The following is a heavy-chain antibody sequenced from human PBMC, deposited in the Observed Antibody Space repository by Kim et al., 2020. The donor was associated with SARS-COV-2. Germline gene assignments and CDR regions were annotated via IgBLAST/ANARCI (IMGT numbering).Heavy chain of an antibody. CDR2: SI. CDR3: AKDTISSGDY. J-gene: IGHJ4*02. V-gene: IGHV3-9*01. D-gene: IGHD6-6*01. Sequence: SIGYADSVKGRFTISRDNAKNSLYLQMNSLRAEDTALYYCAKDTISSGDYWGQGTLVTVSS.